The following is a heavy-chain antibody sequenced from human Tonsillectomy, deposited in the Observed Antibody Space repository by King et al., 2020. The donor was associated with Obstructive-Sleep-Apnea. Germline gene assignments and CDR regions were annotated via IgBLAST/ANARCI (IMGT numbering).Heavy chain of an antibody. D-gene: IGHD3-16*01. Sequence: QLVQSAAEVKKPGASVRVSCKASGYTFRNYGITWVRQAPGRGLEWMGWISAYNGNTYHVQKFQGRVNMTTETSTSTAYMELRSLRSDDTAVYYCARVWSRKYDPWGQGTLVTVSS. CDR2: ISAYNGNT. CDR1: GYTFRNYG. V-gene: IGHV1-18*04. J-gene: IGHJ5*02. CDR3: ARVWSRKYDP.